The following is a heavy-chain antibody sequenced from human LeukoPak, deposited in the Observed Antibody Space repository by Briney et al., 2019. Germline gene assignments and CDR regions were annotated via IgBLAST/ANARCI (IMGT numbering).Heavy chain of an antibody. CDR2: IYHSGST. J-gene: IGHJ5*02. D-gene: IGHD3-10*01. CDR1: GYSISSGYY. Sequence: PSETLSLTRAVAGYSISSGYYGGWILQPPGKGLEWIGSIYHSGSTYYIPSLKSRVTISVDTSKNQFSLKLSSVTAADTAVYYCARCFGGDSHWFDPWGQGTLVTVSS. CDR3: ARCFGGDSHWFDP. V-gene: IGHV4-38-2*01.